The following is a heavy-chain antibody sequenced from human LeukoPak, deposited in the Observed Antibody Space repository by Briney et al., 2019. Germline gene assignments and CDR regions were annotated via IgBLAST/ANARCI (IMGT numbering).Heavy chain of an antibody. CDR2: ISSDGSRV. V-gene: IGHV3-74*01. CDR1: EFSVGSNY. J-gene: IGHJ5*02. D-gene: IGHD2-8*01. Sequence: GGSLRLSCAASEFSVGSNYMTWVRQAPGKGLVWVSRISSDGSRVTYADSVKGRFTISRDNSKNTLYLQMNSLRAEDTAVYYCAKLAREYAIGSWFDPWGQGTLVTVSS. CDR3: AKLAREYAIGSWFDP.